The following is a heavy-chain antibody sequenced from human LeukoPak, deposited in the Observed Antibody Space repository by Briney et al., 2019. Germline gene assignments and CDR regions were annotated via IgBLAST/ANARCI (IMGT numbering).Heavy chain of an antibody. CDR1: GFTVSSNF. CDR2: ISSSSSYI. CDR3: ARDLIAGAFDI. D-gene: IGHD6-13*01. J-gene: IGHJ3*02. Sequence: GGSLRLSCAASGFTVSSNFMSWVRQAPGKGLEWVSSISSSSSYIYYADSVKGRFTISRDNAKNSLYLQMNSLRAEDTAVYYCARDLIAGAFDIWGQGTMVTVSS. V-gene: IGHV3-21*01.